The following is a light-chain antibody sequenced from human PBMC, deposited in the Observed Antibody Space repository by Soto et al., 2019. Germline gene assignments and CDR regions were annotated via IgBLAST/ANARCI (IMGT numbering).Light chain of an antibody. CDR2: DTS. Sequence: DIVVTQSPATLSASPGERVTLSCRASQFVSSRLAWYQRRPGQVPRLLIYDTSTRAPGISARFSGSGSGTECTLTISRLEPEDFALYYCQQHDILPITFGQGTRLEIK. CDR3: QQHDILPIT. J-gene: IGKJ5*01. CDR1: QFVSSR. V-gene: IGKV3-15*01.